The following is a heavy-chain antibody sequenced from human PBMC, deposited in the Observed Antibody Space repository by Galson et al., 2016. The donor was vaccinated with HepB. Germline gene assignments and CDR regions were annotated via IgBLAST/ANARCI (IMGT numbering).Heavy chain of an antibody. V-gene: IGHV3-30*03. CDR1: GFTFSGYA. CDR3: ASLRSGSYAFDI. Sequence: SLRLSCAASGFTFSGYAMHWVRQAPGKGLEWVAVISYDGSNKYCADSVKGRFTISRDNSKNTLYLQMNSLRAEDTAVYYCASLRSGSYAFDIWGQGTMVTVSS. CDR2: ISYDGSNK. D-gene: IGHD3-22*01. J-gene: IGHJ3*02.